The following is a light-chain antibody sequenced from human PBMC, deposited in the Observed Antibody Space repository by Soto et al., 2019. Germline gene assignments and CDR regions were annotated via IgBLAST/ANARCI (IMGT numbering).Light chain of an antibody. CDR2: KVS. CDR3: MQGTHRPPT. CDR1: QRLVSSDGNTY. Sequence: VLVTQSRLSLAVTLGQPASISFSSIQRLVSSDGNTYLNWFQHRPGQPPRRLIYKVSIRNSGVPDRFSGSGSGTDFTLKISRVEAEDVGVYYCMQGTHRPPTFGQGTKVDIK. J-gene: IGKJ1*01. V-gene: IGKV2-30*01.